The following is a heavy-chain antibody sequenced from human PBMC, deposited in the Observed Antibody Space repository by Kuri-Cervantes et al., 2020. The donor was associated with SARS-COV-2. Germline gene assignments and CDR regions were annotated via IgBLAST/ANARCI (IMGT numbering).Heavy chain of an antibody. Sequence: SVKVSCKASGGTLNTYSFSWVRQAPGQGLERMGGITPIFGTADYAQKFQDRVTITADEPTNTAYMELSSLRSEDTAVYYCARELYDGNTYWGQGTLVTGSS. D-gene: IGHD4-23*01. CDR3: ARELYDGNTY. CDR2: ITPIFGTA. J-gene: IGHJ4*01. CDR1: GGTLNTYS. V-gene: IGHV1-69*13.